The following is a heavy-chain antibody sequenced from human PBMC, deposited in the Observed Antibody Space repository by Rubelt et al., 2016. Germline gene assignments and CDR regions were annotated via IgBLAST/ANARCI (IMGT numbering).Heavy chain of an antibody. CDR1: GYTFTSYG. D-gene: IGHD4-23*01. CDR2: ISAYNGNT. Sequence: QVQLVQSGAEVKKPGASVKVSCKASGYTFTSYGISWVRQAPGQGLEWMGWISAYNGNTNYAQKLQGRGTMTTDTSTSTAYMELRSLRADDTAVYYCARDVGGNSVLYYFDYWGQGTLVTVSS. CDR3: ARDVGGNSVLYYFDY. V-gene: IGHV1-18*01. J-gene: IGHJ4*02.